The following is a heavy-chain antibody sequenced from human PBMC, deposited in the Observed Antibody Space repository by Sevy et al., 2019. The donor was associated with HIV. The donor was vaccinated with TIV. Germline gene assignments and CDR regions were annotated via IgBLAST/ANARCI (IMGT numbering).Heavy chain of an antibody. CDR2: IYYSGST. CDR1: GGSISSSTYY. CDR3: ARHGGIAVATLDY. Sequence: SETLSLTCTVSGGSISSSTYYWGWIRQPPGKGLEWIASIYYSGSTYYNGSLESRVTISVDMSKNEFSLRLGSVTAADTAVYYCARHGGIAVATLDYWGQGTLVTVSS. V-gene: IGHV4-39*01. D-gene: IGHD6-19*01. J-gene: IGHJ4*02.